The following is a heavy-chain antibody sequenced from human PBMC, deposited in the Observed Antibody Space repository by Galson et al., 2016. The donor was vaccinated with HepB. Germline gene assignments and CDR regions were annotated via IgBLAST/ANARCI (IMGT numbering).Heavy chain of an antibody. D-gene: IGHD6-19*01. Sequence: SLRLSCATSGFTFSDYTMNWVRQAPGKRLEWLSSITSSSTIIYYADSVRGRFTISRNDAKNSLYLQMNSLRDEDTAVYYCAREEYTSGSFDYWGQGTLVTVSS. CDR3: AREEYTSGSFDY. J-gene: IGHJ4*02. V-gene: IGHV3-48*02. CDR2: ITSSSTII. CDR1: GFTFSDYT.